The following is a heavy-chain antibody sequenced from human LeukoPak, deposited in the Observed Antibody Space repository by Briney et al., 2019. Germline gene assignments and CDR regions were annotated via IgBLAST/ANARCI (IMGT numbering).Heavy chain of an antibody. D-gene: IGHD2-2*02. CDR2: IYYSGST. J-gene: IGHJ6*03. Sequence: SETLCLTCTVSGGSSRSHYWSWVPEPPGKGREGGGHIYYSGSTNYNPSLKSRVTISVDTSKNQFSLKLSSVTAADTAVDYCARGYCSSTSCYKYYMDDWGKGTTVTVSS. CDR1: GGSSRSHY. CDR3: ARGYCSSTSCYKYYMDD. V-gene: IGHV4-59*11.